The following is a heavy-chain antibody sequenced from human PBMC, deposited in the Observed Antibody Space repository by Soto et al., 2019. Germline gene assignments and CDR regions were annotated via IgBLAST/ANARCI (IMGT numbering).Heavy chain of an antibody. D-gene: IGHD2-21*01. CDR1: GGTFSNFA. J-gene: IGHJ4*02. CDR3: ARAPILVGETTYENYFDY. Sequence: SVKVSCKASGGTFSNFAISWVRQAPGQGLEWMGGNTPIFGTANYAQKFQGRVTIIADESTGTTYMELTSLRSEDTAVYYCARAPILVGETTYENYFDYWGQGTLVTVSS. V-gene: IGHV1-69*13. CDR2: NTPIFGTA.